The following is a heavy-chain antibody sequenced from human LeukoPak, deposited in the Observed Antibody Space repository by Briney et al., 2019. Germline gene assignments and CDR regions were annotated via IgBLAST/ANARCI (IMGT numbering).Heavy chain of an antibody. CDR1: GGTFSSYA. Sequence: GASVKVSCKASGGTFSSYAISWVRQAPGQGLEWMGGIIPIFGTANYAQKFQGRVTITADESTSTAYIELSSLRSEDTAVYYCARSIYGSGKWDYWGQGTLVTVSS. CDR3: ARSIYGSGKWDY. CDR2: IIPIFGTA. J-gene: IGHJ4*02. V-gene: IGHV1-69*13. D-gene: IGHD3-10*01.